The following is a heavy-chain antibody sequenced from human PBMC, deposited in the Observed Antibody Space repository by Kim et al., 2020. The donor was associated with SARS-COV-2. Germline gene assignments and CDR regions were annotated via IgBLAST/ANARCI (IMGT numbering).Heavy chain of an antibody. Sequence: SNKYYADSVKGRFTISRDNSKNTLYLQMNSLRAEDTAVYYCAKADSPGAYWGQGTLVTVSS. J-gene: IGHJ4*02. V-gene: IGHV3-30*02. CDR3: AKADSPGAY. D-gene: IGHD7-27*01. CDR2: SNK.